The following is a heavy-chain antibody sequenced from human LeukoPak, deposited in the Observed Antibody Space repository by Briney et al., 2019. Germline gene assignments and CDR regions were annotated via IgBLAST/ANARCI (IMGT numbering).Heavy chain of an antibody. V-gene: IGHV1-69*06. Sequence: ASVKVSCKASGGTFSSYAISWVRQAPGQGLEWMGGIIPIFGTANYAQKFQGRVTITADKSTSTAYMELSSLRSEDTAVYYCASGGGSGSAVDYWGQGTLVTVSS. J-gene: IGHJ4*02. D-gene: IGHD3-10*01. CDR1: GGTFSSYA. CDR2: IIPIFGTA. CDR3: ASGGGSGSAVDY.